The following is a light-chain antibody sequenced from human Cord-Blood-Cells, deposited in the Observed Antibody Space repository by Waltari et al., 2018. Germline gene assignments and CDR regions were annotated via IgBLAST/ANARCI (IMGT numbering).Light chain of an antibody. CDR1: SSDVGGYNY. CDR2: DVS. CDR3: CSYAGSYTWV. V-gene: IGLV2-11*01. Sequence: QSALTQPRSVSGSPGQSVTISCTGTSSDVGGYNYVSCYQQHPGKAPKLMIYDVSKRPSGVPDRFSGSKSGNTASLTISGLQAEDDADYYCCSYAGSYTWVFGGGTKLTVL. J-gene: IGLJ3*02.